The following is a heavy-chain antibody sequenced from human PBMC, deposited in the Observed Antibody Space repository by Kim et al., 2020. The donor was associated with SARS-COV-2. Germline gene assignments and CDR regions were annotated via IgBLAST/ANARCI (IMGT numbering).Heavy chain of an antibody. CDR1: GFTFTSSA. J-gene: IGHJ3*02. D-gene: IGHD3-22*01. V-gene: IGHV1-58*01. CDR3: AAAVFYDSSGYYYSGSESFDI. CDR2: IVVGSGNT. Sequence: SVKVSCKASGFTFTSSAVQWVRQARGQRLEWIGWIVVGSGNTNYAQKFQERVTITRDMSTSTAYMELSSLRSEDTAVYYCAAAVFYDSSGYYYSGSESFDIWGQGTMVTVSS.